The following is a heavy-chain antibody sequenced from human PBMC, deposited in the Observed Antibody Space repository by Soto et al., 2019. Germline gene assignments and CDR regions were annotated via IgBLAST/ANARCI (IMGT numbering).Heavy chain of an antibody. J-gene: IGHJ6*02. D-gene: IGHD6-13*01. CDR3: ARAAADLSYYYYYGMDV. Sequence: SVKVSCKASGGTFSSYAISWVRQAPGQGLEWMGGIIPIFGTANYAQKFQGRVTITADESTSTAYMELSSLRSEDTAVYYCARAAADLSYYYYYGMDVWGQGTTVTVSS. CDR2: IIPIFGTA. V-gene: IGHV1-69*13. CDR1: GGTFSSYA.